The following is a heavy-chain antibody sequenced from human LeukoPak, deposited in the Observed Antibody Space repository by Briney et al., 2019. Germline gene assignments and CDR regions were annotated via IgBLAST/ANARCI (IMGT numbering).Heavy chain of an antibody. Sequence: ASVKVSCKASGYTFTGYYMDWVRQAPGQGLEWMGRVNPNSGGTNYAQKFQGRVTMTRDTSISTAYMELSRLRSDDTAVYYCARSWVPAAVDYWGQGTLVTVSS. V-gene: IGHV1-2*06. CDR1: GYTFTGYY. CDR3: ARSWVPAAVDY. D-gene: IGHD2-2*01. CDR2: VNPNSGGT. J-gene: IGHJ4*02.